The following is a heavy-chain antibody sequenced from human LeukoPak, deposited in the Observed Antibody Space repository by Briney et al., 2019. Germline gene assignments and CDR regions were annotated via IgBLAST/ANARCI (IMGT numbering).Heavy chain of an antibody. D-gene: IGHD3-10*01. CDR1: GGTFSSYA. CDR2: IIPIFGTA. Sequence: ASVKVSCKASGGTFSSYAISWVRQAPGQGLEWMGGIIPIFGTANYAQKFQGRVTITADESTSTAYMELSRLRSDDTAVYYCASRHRGVIINRQSQYYYMDVWGKGTTVTVSS. CDR3: ASRHRGVIINRQSQYYYMDV. V-gene: IGHV1-69*13. J-gene: IGHJ6*03.